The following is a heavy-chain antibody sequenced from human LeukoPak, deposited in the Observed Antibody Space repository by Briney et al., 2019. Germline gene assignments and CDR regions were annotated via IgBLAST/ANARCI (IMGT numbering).Heavy chain of an antibody. CDR1: GFTFSSYS. V-gene: IGHV3-48*02. J-gene: IGHJ4*02. Sequence: GGSLRLSCAASGFTFSSYSMNWVRQAPGKGLEWVSYISSSSSTIYYADSVKGRFTISRDNAKNSLYLQMNSLRDEDTAVYYCAKSSSWLYYFAYWGQGTLVTVSS. CDR2: ISSSSSTI. D-gene: IGHD6-13*01. CDR3: AKSSSWLYYFAY.